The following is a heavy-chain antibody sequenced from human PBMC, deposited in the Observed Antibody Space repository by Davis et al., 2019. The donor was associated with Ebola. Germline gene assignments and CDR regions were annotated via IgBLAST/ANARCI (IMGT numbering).Heavy chain of an antibody. J-gene: IGHJ4*02. D-gene: IGHD5-12*01. CDR3: ARRGGSVYSQADY. V-gene: IGHV4-39*01. CDR2: ISYSGTT. Sequence: MPGGSLRLSCTVSGGSITSNNYYWGWIRQPPGKGLEWVGSISYSGTTFYNPSLKSRVTMSVDTSKNQLSLKLTSVTAADTAVYYCARRGGSVYSQADYWGQGTLITVSS. CDR1: GGSITSNNYY.